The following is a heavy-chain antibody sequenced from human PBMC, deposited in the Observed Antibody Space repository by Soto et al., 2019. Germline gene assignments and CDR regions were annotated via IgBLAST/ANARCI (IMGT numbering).Heavy chain of an antibody. CDR3: ARVRANQLLEWFDH. J-gene: IGHJ5*02. Sequence: QVQLQESGPGLVKPSQTLSLTCTVSGGSISSGDYYWSWIRQHPGKGLEWIGYIYHSGTTYYNPSLKGPVTIAVDTTKNQSSLQLTSVAAADTADYYSARVRANQLLEWFDHWGQGTLVTVSS. V-gene: IGHV4-31*01. CDR1: GGSISSGDYY. D-gene: IGHD2-2*01. CDR2: IYHSGTT.